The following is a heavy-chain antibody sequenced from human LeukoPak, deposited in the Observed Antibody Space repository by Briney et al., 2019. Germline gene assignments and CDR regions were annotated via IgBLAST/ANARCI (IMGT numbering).Heavy chain of an antibody. V-gene: IGHV3-21*01. J-gene: IGHJ4*02. Sequence: PGGSLRLSCAASGFTFSSYSMNWVRQAPWKGLEWVSSISSSSSYIYYADSVKGRFTISRDNAKNSLYLQMNSLRAEDTAVYYCARYYDILAGFDYWGQGTLVTVSS. D-gene: IGHD3-9*01. CDR1: GFTFSSYS. CDR3: ARYYDILAGFDY. CDR2: ISSSSSYI.